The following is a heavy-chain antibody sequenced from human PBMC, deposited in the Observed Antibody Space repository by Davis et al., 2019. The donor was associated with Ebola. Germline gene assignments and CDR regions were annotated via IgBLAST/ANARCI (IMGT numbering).Heavy chain of an antibody. J-gene: IGHJ4*02. CDR1: GLTFTDSA. CDR2: ISVDGSYT. CDR3: AKGGSVSTPRWLFDQ. V-gene: IGHV3-30*18. Sequence: GGSLRLSCVASGLTFTDSAIHWVRQAPGKGLVWVAGISVDGSYTYYADSVKGRFTISRDDSRNTVDLQMNGLRDEDTAVYYCAKGGSVSTPRWLFDQWGQGILVTVSS. D-gene: IGHD5-18*01.